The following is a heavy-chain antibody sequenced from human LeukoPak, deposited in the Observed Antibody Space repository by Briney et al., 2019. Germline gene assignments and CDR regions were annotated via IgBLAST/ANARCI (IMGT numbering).Heavy chain of an antibody. CDR2: ISSSSSYI. CDR3: ASSGYSRGGYFDY. J-gene: IGHJ4*02. CDR1: GFTFSSDS. V-gene: IGHV3-21*01. D-gene: IGHD5-12*01. Sequence: GGSLRLSCAASGFTFSSDSMNWVRQAPGKGLEWVSSISSSSSYIYYADSVKGRFTISRDNAKNSLYLQMNSLRAEDTAVYYCASSGYSRGGYFDYWGQGTLVTVSS.